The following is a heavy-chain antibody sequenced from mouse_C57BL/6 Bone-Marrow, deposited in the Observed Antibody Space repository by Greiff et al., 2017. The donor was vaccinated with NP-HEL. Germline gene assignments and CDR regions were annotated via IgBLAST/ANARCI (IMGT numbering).Heavy chain of an antibody. CDR1: GFNIKDDY. CDR3: TTMIRDY. J-gene: IGHJ2*01. D-gene: IGHD2-4*01. V-gene: IGHV14-4*01. CDR2: IDPENGDT. Sequence: EVHLVESGAELVRPGASVKLSCTASGFNIKDDYMHWVKQRPEQGLEWIGWIDPENGDTEYASKFQGKATITADTSSNTAYLQLSSLPSEDTAVYYCTTMIRDYWGQGTTLTVSS.